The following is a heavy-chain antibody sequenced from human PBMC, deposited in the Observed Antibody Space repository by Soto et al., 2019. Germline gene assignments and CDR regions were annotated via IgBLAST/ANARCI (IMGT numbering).Heavy chain of an antibody. Sequence: SETLSLTCAVYGGSFSGYYWSWIRQPPGKGLEWIGEINHGGSTNYNTSLKSRVTISEDTSKNQFSLKLSSVTAADTAIYYCARARSIAVYDSWGQGTLVTVSS. D-gene: IGHD6-19*01. V-gene: IGHV4-34*01. CDR1: GGSFSGYY. CDR3: ARARSIAVYDS. CDR2: INHGGST. J-gene: IGHJ4*02.